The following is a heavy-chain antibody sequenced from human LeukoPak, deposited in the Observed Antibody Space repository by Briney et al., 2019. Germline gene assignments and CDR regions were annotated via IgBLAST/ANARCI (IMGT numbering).Heavy chain of an antibody. Sequence: SETLSLTCPVSGGSISSYYWSWIRQPPGKGLEWIGYIYYSGSTNYNPSLKSRVTISVDTSKNQFSLKLSSVTAADTAVYYCARDQTAAAGGEFDYWGQGTLVTVSS. J-gene: IGHJ4*02. V-gene: IGHV4-59*01. D-gene: IGHD6-13*01. CDR1: GGSISSYY. CDR3: ARDQTAAAGGEFDY. CDR2: IYYSGST.